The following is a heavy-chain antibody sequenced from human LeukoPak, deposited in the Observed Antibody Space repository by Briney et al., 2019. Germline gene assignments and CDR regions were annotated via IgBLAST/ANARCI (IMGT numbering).Heavy chain of an antibody. CDR2: VSSGGTTT. J-gene: IGHJ4*02. V-gene: IGHV3-48*02. Sequence: GGSLRLSCAASGFTFSSYSVIWARQAPGKGLEWVSYVSSGGTTTYYADSVKGRFTISRDNGKNLVSLQMNSLRDEDTAVYYCARADRDGNKRFLDWGQGTLVTVSS. CDR3: ARADRDGNKRFLD. D-gene: IGHD5-24*01. CDR1: GFTFSSYS.